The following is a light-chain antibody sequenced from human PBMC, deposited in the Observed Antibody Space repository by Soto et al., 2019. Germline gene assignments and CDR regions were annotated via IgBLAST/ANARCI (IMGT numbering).Light chain of an antibody. CDR3: QRYGISPSWT. J-gene: IGKJ1*01. V-gene: IGKV3-20*01. CDR2: GAS. Sequence: ESVLTQSPGTLSLSPGERATLSCRASQSVSTSYLAWYQQKPGQAPRLLIYGASSRATGIPDRFSGSGSGTDFTLAINRLEPEDFAVYYCQRYGISPSWTFGQGTKVEIK. CDR1: QSVSTSY.